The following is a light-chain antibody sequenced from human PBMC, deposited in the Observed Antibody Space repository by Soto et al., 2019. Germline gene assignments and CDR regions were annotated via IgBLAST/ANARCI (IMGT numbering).Light chain of an antibody. CDR1: RSDIGAYKY. J-gene: IGLJ1*01. CDR3: SSFTSISTYL. Sequence: QSALTQPASVSGSPGQSITISCTGTRSDIGAYKYVSWYQQHPGKAPQLIIYEVSNRPSGVSNRFSGSKSGNTASLTISGLQAEDEADYYCSSFTSISTYLFGTGTQLTVL. V-gene: IGLV2-14*01. CDR2: EVS.